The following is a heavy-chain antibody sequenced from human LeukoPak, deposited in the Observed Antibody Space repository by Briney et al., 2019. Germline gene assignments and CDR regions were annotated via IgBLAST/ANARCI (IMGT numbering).Heavy chain of an antibody. CDR1: GFTFSTYV. Sequence: GGSLRLSCAASGFTFSTYVMSWVRQAPGKGLEWVSVIYSGGSTYYADSVKGRFTISRDNSKNTLYLQMNSLRAEDTAVYYCASYSGSYYEHWGQGTLVTVSS. CDR3: ASYSGSYYEH. J-gene: IGHJ4*02. CDR2: IYSGGST. V-gene: IGHV3-66*01. D-gene: IGHD1-26*01.